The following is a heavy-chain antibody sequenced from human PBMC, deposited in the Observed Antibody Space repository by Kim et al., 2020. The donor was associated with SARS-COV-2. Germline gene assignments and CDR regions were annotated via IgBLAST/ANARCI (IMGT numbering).Heavy chain of an antibody. V-gene: IGHV3-30*18. J-gene: IGHJ4*02. CDR3: ANGRIGRVDIVSAGFDF. Sequence: GGSLRLSCVVSGFTFSNYGMRWVRQAPGKGLEWVAFISYDGSHKYYGDSVKGRFTISRDNSKNTLDLQMNSLRSEDTAMYYCANGRIGRVDIVSAGFDFWGQGTLVTVSS. CDR1: GFTFSNYG. CDR2: ISYDGSHK. D-gene: IGHD5-12*01.